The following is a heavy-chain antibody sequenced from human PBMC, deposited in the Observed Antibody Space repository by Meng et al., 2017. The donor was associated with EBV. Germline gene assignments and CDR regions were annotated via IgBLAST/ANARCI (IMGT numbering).Heavy chain of an antibody. V-gene: IGHV1-69*01. CDR1: GGTFRSDA. D-gene: IGHD3-10*01. J-gene: IGHJ4*02. Sequence: QVQSQQAVAAVKKPGSAGNVSGRASGGTFRSDAVSWVRQAPGQGLEGMGGLIPMSGAPHYAQKFQDRVTIIADESTSTHSMELNNLRFEDTAMYYCASESGRGFTPDYWGQGTLVTVSS. CDR3: ASESGRGFTPDY. CDR2: LIPMSGAP.